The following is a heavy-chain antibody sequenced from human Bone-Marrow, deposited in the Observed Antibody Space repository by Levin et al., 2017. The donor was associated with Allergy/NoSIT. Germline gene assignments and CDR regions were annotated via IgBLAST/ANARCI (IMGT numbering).Heavy chain of an antibody. Sequence: GASVKVSCKTSGYTLTNYGLSWVRQAPGQGLEWMGWISAYNGNTIYAQKFQGRVTMTTDTSTATAYMELRSLRADDTAVYYCAREDGLGSYYNGFDYWGRGTLITVSS. D-gene: IGHD3-10*01. CDR2: ISAYNGNT. J-gene: IGHJ4*02. CDR1: GYTLTNYG. V-gene: IGHV1-18*01. CDR3: AREDGLGSYYNGFDY.